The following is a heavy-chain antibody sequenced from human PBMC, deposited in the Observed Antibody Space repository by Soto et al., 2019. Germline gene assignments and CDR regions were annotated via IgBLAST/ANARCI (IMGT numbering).Heavy chain of an antibody. D-gene: IGHD7-27*01. J-gene: IGHJ4*02. CDR3: ARSLIPNWGSRGAFDY. CDR1: GFSLSTSGVG. V-gene: IGHV2-5*02. CDR2: IYWDDDK. Sequence: QITLKESGPTLVKPTQTLTLTCTFSGFSLSTSGVGVGWIRQPPGKALEWLALIYWDDDKRYSPSLKSRLTITSDTSQHRVVLTIPTMDPVDTATCSCARSLIPNWGSRGAFDYWGQGTLVTVSS.